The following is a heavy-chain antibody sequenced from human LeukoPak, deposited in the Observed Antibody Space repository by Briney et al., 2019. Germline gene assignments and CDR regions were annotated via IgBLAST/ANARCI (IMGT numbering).Heavy chain of an antibody. CDR2: IYSGGST. J-gene: IGHJ4*02. V-gene: IGHV3-53*04. Sequence: PGGSPRLSCAASGFTVSSNYMSWVRQAPGKGLEWVSVIYSGGSTYYADSVKGRFTISRHNSKNTLYLQMNSLRAEDTAVYYCARVVLDYDFWSGYYLSYYFDYWGQGTLVTVSS. CDR3: ARVVLDYDFWSGYYLSYYFDY. D-gene: IGHD3-3*01. CDR1: GFTVSSNY.